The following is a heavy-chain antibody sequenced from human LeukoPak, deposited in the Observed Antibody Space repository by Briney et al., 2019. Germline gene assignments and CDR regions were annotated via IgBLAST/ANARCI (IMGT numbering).Heavy chain of an antibody. Sequence: SETLSLTCTVSGVSISSYYWSWIRQPAGKGLEWIGRVYTSGSTNYNPSLKSRVTISVDTSKNQFSLKLSSVTAADTAVYYCARGPRWHPDYWGQGTLVTVSS. CDR3: ARGPRWHPDY. CDR1: GVSISSYY. D-gene: IGHD6-13*01. V-gene: IGHV4-4*07. J-gene: IGHJ4*02. CDR2: VYTSGST.